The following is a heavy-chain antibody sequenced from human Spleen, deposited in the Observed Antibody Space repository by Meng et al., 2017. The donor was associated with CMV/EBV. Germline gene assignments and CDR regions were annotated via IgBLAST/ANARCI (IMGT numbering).Heavy chain of an antibody. J-gene: IGHJ4*02. V-gene: IGHV3-7*01. CDR2: IKQDGSNR. CDR3: VRDRGYFDF. Sequence: GESLKISCAASGFTLSTYWMTWVRQAPGKGLESVANIKQDGSNRYYLDSVKGRFTISRDNAKNSLYLQLNSLRIEDTAVYYCVRDRGYFDFWGQGTLVTVSS. CDR1: GFTLSTYW.